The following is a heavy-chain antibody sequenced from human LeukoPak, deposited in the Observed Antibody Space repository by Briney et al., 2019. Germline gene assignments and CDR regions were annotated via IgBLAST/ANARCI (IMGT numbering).Heavy chain of an antibody. V-gene: IGHV4-30-4*01. CDR2: IYYSGST. CDR3: AREDCSGGSCYPNYYYGMDV. D-gene: IGHD2-15*01. J-gene: IGHJ6*02. CDR1: SGSISSGDYY. Sequence: PSETLSLTCTVSSGSISSGDYYWSWIRQPPGKGLEWIGYIYYSGSTYYNPSLKSRVTISVDTSKNQFSLKLSSVTAADTAVYYCAREDCSGGSCYPNYYYGMDVWGQGTTVTVSS.